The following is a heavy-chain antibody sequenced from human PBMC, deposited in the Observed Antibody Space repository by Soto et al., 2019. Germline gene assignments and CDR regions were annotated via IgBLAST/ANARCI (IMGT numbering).Heavy chain of an antibody. V-gene: IGHV2-70*01. CDR3: ARIRKSITGTVGWFDP. Sequence: SGPTLVNPTQTLTLTCTFSGFSLSTSGMCVSWIRQPPGKALEWLALIDWDDDKYYSTSLKTRLTISKDTSKNQVVLTMTNMDPVDKATYYCARIRKSITGTVGWFDPWGQGTLVTVSS. CDR1: GFSLSTSGMC. J-gene: IGHJ5*02. D-gene: IGHD1-20*01. CDR2: IDWDDDK.